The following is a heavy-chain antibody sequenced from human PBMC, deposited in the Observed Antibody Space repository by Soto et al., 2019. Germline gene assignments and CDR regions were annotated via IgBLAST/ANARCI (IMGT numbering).Heavy chain of an antibody. D-gene: IGHD2-2*02. Sequence: SETLSLTCTVPGGSLSSGGYYWSWIRQHPGKGLEWIGYIYYSGSTYYNPSLKSRVTISVDTSKEQSSLRVRSLTAADTAVYYCARSSGEYCSSINCYNYFDYWGQGTLVTVSS. CDR3: ARSSGEYCSSINCYNYFDY. CDR2: IYYSGST. J-gene: IGHJ4*02. V-gene: IGHV4-31*03. CDR1: GGSLSSGGYY.